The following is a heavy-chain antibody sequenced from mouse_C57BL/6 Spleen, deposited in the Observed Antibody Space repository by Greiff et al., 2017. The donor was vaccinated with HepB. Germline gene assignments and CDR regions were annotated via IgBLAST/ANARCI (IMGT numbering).Heavy chain of an antibody. CDR3: ARLGLTGTAWFAY. J-gene: IGHJ3*01. D-gene: IGHD4-1*01. CDR2: IDPSDSYT. CDR1: GYTFTSYW. Sequence: QVQLQQSGAELVMPGASVKLSCKASGYTFTSYWMHWVKQRPGQGLEWIGEIDPSDSYTNYNQKFKGKSTLTVDKSSSTAYLQLSSLTSEDSAVDYCARLGLTGTAWFAYWGQGTLVTVSA. V-gene: IGHV1-69*01.